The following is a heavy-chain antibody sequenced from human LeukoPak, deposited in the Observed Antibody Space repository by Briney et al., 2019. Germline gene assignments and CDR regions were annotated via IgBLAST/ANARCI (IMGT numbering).Heavy chain of an antibody. Sequence: SGTLSLTCAVSGGSISSSNWWSWVSQSPGKGLEWMGAIYHSGSTNYNPSLKSRVTISLDKPKKQFSLQLSSVTAADTAVYYCARDKAPAFSSNRYYYGMDVWGKGTTVTVSS. J-gene: IGHJ6*04. CDR2: IYHSGST. V-gene: IGHV4-4*02. CDR1: GGSISSSNW. D-gene: IGHD6-13*01. CDR3: ARDKAPAFSSNRYYYGMDV.